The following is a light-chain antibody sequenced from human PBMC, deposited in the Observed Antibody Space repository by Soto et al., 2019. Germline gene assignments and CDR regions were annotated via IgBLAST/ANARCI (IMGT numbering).Light chain of an antibody. CDR1: QSVSSNY. CDR2: GAS. Sequence: IVLTQSPGTLSLSPGERATLSCRASQSVSSNYLAWYQQKPGQGPRLLIFGASSRLTGIPDRFSGSGSGTDFTLTISRLEPEDVGVDYWQQYGSSPRTFGQGTKVEIK. V-gene: IGKV3-20*01. CDR3: QQYGSSPRT. J-gene: IGKJ2*02.